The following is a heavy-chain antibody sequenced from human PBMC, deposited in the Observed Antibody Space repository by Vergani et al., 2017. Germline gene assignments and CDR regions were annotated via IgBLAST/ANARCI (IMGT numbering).Heavy chain of an antibody. CDR2: IRSKANSYAT. Sequence: EVQLVESGGGLVQPGGSLKLSCAASGFTFSGSAMHWVRQASGKGLEWVGRIRSKANSYATAYAASVKGRFTISRDDSKNTAYLQMNSLKTEDTAVYYCTRRRTTSKMGSDFDYWGQGTLVTVSS. D-gene: IGHD4-17*01. CDR3: TRRRTTSKMGSDFDY. V-gene: IGHV3-73*01. CDR1: GFTFSGSA. J-gene: IGHJ4*02.